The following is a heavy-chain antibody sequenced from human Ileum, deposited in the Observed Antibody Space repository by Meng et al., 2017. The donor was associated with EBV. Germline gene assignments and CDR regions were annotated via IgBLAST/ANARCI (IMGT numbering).Heavy chain of an antibody. V-gene: IGHV4-4*02. Sequence: QVPLPRSGPGLVNPSGTRSLTCAVSGGCISVINWWSWVRQSPEKGLEWIGEMSDSGITHYNPSLKSRVTISADKSNNQFSLKLTSVTSADTAVYFCAKNGEKYFEYWGQGTLVTVSS. J-gene: IGHJ4*02. CDR2: MSDSGIT. CDR1: GGCISVINW. CDR3: AKNGEKYFEY.